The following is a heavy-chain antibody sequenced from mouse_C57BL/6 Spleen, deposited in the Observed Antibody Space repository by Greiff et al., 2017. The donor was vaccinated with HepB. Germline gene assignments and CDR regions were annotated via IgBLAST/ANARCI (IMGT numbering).Heavy chain of an antibody. D-gene: IGHD1-1*01. CDR3: TSPSTVVATTPYFDY. CDR2: IDPETGGT. Sequence: VQLQQSGAELVRPGASVTLSCKASGYTFTDYEMHWVKQTPVHGLEWIGAIDPETGGTAYNQKFKGKAILTADKSSSTAYMELRSLTSEDSAVYYCTSPSTVVATTPYFDYWGQGTTLTVSS. V-gene: IGHV1-15*01. J-gene: IGHJ2*01. CDR1: GYTFTDYE.